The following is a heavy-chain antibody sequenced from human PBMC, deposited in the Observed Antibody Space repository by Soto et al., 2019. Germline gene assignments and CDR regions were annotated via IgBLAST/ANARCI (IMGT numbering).Heavy chain of an antibody. J-gene: IGHJ5*01. CDR3: VKGGWLDF. CDR1: GFTFNTFE. CDR2: ISTDSSRA. Sequence: EVQLLESGGGLVQPGGSLRLSCAASGFTFNTFEMSWVRQAPGRGLEWVSFISTDSSRAYYADAVKGRFTISRDNSKHTLDLQMNSLTAEDTAVDACVKGGWLDFWGQGTLVTVSS. V-gene: IGHV3-23*01. D-gene: IGHD3-16*01.